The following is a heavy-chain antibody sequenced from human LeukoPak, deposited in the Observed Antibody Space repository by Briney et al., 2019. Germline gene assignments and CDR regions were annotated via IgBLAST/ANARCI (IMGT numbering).Heavy chain of an antibody. J-gene: IGHJ4*02. Sequence: GGSLRLSCAASGFTFSSYAMSWVRQAPGKGLEWVSAISGSGGSTYYADSVKGRFTISRDNSKNTLYLQMNSLRAEDTAVYYCAKGAYSSSWYSGDYFDYWGQGTLVTVSS. D-gene: IGHD6-13*01. V-gene: IGHV3-23*01. CDR1: GFTFSSYA. CDR3: AKGAYSSSWYSGDYFDY. CDR2: ISGSGGST.